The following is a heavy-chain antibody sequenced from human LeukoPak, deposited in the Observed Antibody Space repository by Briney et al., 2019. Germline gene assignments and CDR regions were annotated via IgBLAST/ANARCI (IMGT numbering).Heavy chain of an antibody. CDR2: IYYSAST. CDR1: GGYISSYY. J-gene: IGHJ4*02. Sequence: SETLSLTCTVSGGYISSYYWSWIRQPPGKGLEWIGSIYYSASTYYHPSLKSRVTISVDTSKNQFSLKLISVTAADTAVYYCAIGVDYGSGSYSNWGQGTLVTVSS. V-gene: IGHV4-59*05. CDR3: AIGVDYGSGSYSN. D-gene: IGHD3-10*01.